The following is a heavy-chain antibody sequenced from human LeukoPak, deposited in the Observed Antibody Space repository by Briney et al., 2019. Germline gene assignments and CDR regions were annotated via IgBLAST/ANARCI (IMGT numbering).Heavy chain of an antibody. J-gene: IGHJ4*02. D-gene: IGHD3-22*01. CDR3: ARGGDDDSSGYYYYFDY. Sequence: SETLSLTCTVSGYSISSGYYWGWIRQPPGKGLEWIGSIYHSGSTYYNPSLKSRVTISVDTSKNQFSLKLSSVTAADTAVYYCARGGDDDSSGYYYYFDYWGQGTLVTVSS. V-gene: IGHV4-38-2*02. CDR2: IYHSGST. CDR1: GYSISSGYY.